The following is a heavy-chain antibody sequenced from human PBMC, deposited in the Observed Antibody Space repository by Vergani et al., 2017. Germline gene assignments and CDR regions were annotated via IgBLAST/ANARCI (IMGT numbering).Heavy chain of an antibody. CDR2: IWSDGSNK. CDR1: GFTFSRYV. Sequence: QVQLVESGGGVVQPGRSLRLSCAASGFTFSRYVMHWVRQAPGKGLEWVAVIWSDGSNKYYADSVKGRFTISRDNSKNTLYLQMNSLRAEDTAVYYCAREVSVFDYGGQGTLVTVSS. V-gene: IGHV3-33*01. J-gene: IGHJ4*02. CDR3: AREVSVFDY. D-gene: IGHD5/OR15-5a*01.